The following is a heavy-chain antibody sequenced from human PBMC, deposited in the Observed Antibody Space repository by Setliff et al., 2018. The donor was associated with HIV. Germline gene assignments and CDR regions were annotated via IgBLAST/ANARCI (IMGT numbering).Heavy chain of an antibody. D-gene: IGHD3-10*01. V-gene: IGHV1-46*01. CDR2: INPSGGEP. Sequence: ASVKVSCKASGHSFTTYFLHWVRQAPGQGLEWMGMINPSGGEPSYAQRFQGRVTMTRDTSTSTVYTELSSLRSEDTAVYYCARDYGSGNYFSLDYWGQGTLVTVSS. CDR3: ARDYGSGNYFSLDY. CDR1: GHSFTTYF. J-gene: IGHJ4*02.